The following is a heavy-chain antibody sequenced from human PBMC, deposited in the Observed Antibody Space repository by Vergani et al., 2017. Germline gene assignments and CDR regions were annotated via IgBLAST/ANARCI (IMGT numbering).Heavy chain of an antibody. CDR1: GYSISSGYY. CDR3: AREGYYYDSSGYYQPTFDY. V-gene: IGHV4-38-2*02. D-gene: IGHD3-22*01. J-gene: IGHJ4*02. CDR2: IYHSGST. Sequence: QVQLQESGPGLVKPSETLSLTCAVSGYSISSGYYWGWIRQPPGKGLEWIGSIYHSGSTYYNPSLKSRVTISVDTSKNQFALKLSSVTAADTAVYYCAREGYYYDSSGYYQPTFDYWGQGTLVTVSS.